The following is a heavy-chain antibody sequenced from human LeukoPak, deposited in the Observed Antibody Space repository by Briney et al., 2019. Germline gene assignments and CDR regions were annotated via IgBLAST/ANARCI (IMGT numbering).Heavy chain of an antibody. CDR1: GGSISSYC. D-gene: IGHD3-10*01. CDR3: ARDGRSGSYYGYFDY. Sequence: PSETLSLTCTVSGGSISSYCWTWIRQSPGKGLEWIGYIYDSGSANYNASLRSRVTISVDTSKNQFSLKLSSVTAADTAVYYCARDGRSGSYYGYFDYWGQGTLVTVSS. J-gene: IGHJ4*02. CDR2: IYDSGSA. V-gene: IGHV4-59*12.